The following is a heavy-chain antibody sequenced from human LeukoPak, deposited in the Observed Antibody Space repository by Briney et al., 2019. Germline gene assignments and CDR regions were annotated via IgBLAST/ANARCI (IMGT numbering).Heavy chain of an antibody. V-gene: IGHV3-33*01. D-gene: IGHD5-18*01. J-gene: IGHJ4*02. CDR3: ARDREYSYFDY. CDR1: GFTFSNCG. Sequence: GGSLRLSCAASGFTFSNCGMHWVRQAPGKGLEWVAIIWYGGSNKYYADSVKGRFTISRDNSKNTLYLQMNSLRAEDTAVYYCARDREYSYFDYWGQGTLATVSS. CDR2: IWYGGSNK.